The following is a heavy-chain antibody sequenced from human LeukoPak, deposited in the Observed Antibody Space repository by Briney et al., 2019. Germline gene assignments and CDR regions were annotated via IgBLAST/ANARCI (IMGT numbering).Heavy chain of an antibody. Sequence: PGGSLRLSCAASGFTVSNNYMNWVRQAPGKGLEWVSVIYSGGSINYADSVKGRFTISRDNSKNTLYLQMNSLRAKDTAVYYCARESGSSSGIDYWGQGTLVTVSS. D-gene: IGHD6-6*01. V-gene: IGHV3-53*01. CDR2: IYSGGSI. J-gene: IGHJ4*02. CDR1: GFTVSNNY. CDR3: ARESGSSSGIDY.